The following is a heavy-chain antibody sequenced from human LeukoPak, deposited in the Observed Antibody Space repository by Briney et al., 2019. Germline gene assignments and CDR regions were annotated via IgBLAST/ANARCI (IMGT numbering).Heavy chain of an antibody. Sequence: SVKVSCKASGVTFNSYAISWVRQAPGQGLGWEGGLIPSFGTANYPHKFQGRVTITTDESTSTASMALSSVRSEDTAVYYCAAGGRGSSDYYLDAFDIWGQGTMVTVSS. CDR1: GVTFNSYA. D-gene: IGHD3-22*01. CDR3: AAGGRGSSDYYLDAFDI. V-gene: IGHV1-69*05. CDR2: LIPSFGTA. J-gene: IGHJ3*02.